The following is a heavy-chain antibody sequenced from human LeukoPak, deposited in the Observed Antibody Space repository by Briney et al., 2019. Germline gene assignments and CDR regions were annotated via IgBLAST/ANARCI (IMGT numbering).Heavy chain of an antibody. CDR3: ARDRAAMAHYFDY. V-gene: IGHV4-59*01. CDR2: IYYSGST. CDR1: GGSISSYY. D-gene: IGHD5-18*01. Sequence: SETLSLTCTVSGGSISSYYWSWIRQPPGKGLEWIGYIYYSGSTNYNPSLKSRVTISVDTSKNQFSLKLSSVTAAGTAVYYCARDRAAMAHYFDYWGQGTLVTVSS. J-gene: IGHJ4*02.